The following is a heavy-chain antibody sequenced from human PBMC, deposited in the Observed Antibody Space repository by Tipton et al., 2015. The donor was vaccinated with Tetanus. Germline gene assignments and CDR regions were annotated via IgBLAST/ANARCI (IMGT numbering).Heavy chain of an antibody. V-gene: IGHV4-59*04. D-gene: IGHD2-15*01. Sequence: VKPSETLSLTCAVSGGPFRGYHWSWIRQPPGMGLEWIGSIYYSGSTYDNPSLKNRVSMSVDTSNNQFSLMLTSVTAADTAVYFCARLVYCSGGSCYSSGWYYFDSWGQGTLVTVSS. CDR2: IYYSGST. J-gene: IGHJ4*02. CDR1: GGPFRGYH. CDR3: ARLVYCSGGSCYSSGWYYFDS.